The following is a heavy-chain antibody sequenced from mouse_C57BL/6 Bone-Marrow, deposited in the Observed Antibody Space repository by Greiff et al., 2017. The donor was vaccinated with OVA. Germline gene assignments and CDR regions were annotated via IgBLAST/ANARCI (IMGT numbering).Heavy chain of an antibody. CDR1: GYTFTDYY. V-gene: IGHV1-75*01. CDR2: IFPGSGST. Sequence: SGPELVKPGASVKISCKASGYTFTDYYINWVKQRPGQGLEWIGWIFPGSGSTYYNEKFKGKATLTVDKSSSTAYMLLSSLTSEDSAVYVWARWGRYYYGFDYWGQGTTLTVSS. J-gene: IGHJ2*01. D-gene: IGHD1-1*01. CDR3: ARWGRYYYGFDY.